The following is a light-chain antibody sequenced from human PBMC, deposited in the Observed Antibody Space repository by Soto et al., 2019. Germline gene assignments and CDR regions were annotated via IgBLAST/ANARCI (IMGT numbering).Light chain of an antibody. Sequence: ETDLTQSPGKLSLSPWERATLSCRTSQRLASNYLAWYQQRPGQAPRLLIYGVSSRATGIPDRFSGSGSGTDFTLAISRVEPEDFAVYFCQQYADSPITFGQGTRLEIK. J-gene: IGKJ5*01. CDR3: QQYADSPIT. CDR2: GVS. CDR1: QRLASNY. V-gene: IGKV3-20*01.